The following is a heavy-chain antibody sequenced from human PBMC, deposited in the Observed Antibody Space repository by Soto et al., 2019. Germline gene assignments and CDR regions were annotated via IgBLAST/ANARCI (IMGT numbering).Heavy chain of an antibody. CDR2: ISYDGSNK. Sequence: PGGSLRLSCAASGFTFSSYAMHWVRQAPGKGLEWVAVISYDGSNKYYADSVKGRFTISRDNSKNTLYLQMNSLRAEDTAVYYCARDFVDYYYYGMDVWGQGTTVTVSS. J-gene: IGHJ6*02. CDR1: GFTFSSYA. CDR3: ARDFVDYYYYGMDV. V-gene: IGHV3-30-3*01. D-gene: IGHD2-21*01.